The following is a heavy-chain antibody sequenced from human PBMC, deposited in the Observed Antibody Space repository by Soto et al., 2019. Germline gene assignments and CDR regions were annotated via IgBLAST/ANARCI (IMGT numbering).Heavy chain of an antibody. V-gene: IGHV3-74*01. CDR1: GFTISFSKYW. CDR3: AKDSIAAAGTLTHNWFDP. Sequence: EVQLVESGGDLVQPGGSLRLSCAVSGFTISFSKYWMHWLRQAPGKGLVWVARINGDGSSTTYADSVKGRFTISRDNAKDTLYLQMNSLRAEDTAVYYCAKDSIAAAGTLTHNWFDPWGQGTLVTVSS. CDR2: INGDGSST. J-gene: IGHJ5*02. D-gene: IGHD6-13*01.